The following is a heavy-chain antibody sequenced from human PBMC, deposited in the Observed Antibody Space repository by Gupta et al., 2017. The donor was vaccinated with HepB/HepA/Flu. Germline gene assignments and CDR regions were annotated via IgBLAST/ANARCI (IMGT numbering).Heavy chain of an antibody. CDR3: AKEDDFWSGYYLDY. Sequence: PGKGLESVSAISGSGGSTYYADSVKGRFTISRDNSKNTLYLQRNSLRAEDTAVYYCAKEDDFWSGYYLDYWGQGTLVTVSS. CDR2: ISGSGGST. J-gene: IGHJ4*02. V-gene: IGHV3-23*01. D-gene: IGHD3-3*01.